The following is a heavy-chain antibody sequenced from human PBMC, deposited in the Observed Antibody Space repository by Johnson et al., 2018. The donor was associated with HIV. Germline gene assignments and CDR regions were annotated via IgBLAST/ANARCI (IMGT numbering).Heavy chain of an antibody. CDR1: GFTFSSYA. D-gene: IGHD2-21*02. V-gene: IGHV3-30*04. Sequence: QVQLVESGGGVVQPGRSLRLSCAVSGFTFSSYAMHWVRQAPGKGLEWVAFITKDGMNEYYADSVKGRFTISRDNSKITLYLQMNSLRAEDTAVYYCAREGGDLNWGKDAFDIWGQGTMVTVSS. CDR3: AREGGDLNWGKDAFDI. J-gene: IGHJ3*02. CDR2: ITKDGMNE.